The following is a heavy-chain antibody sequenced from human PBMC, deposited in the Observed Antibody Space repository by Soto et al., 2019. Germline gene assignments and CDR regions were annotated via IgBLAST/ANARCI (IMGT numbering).Heavy chain of an antibody. CDR2: VFHTGGT. CDR3: ARVLSSGSGCMYYFDC. D-gene: IGHD2-15*01. V-gene: IGHV4-4*02. J-gene: IGHJ4*02. CDR1: SDSIAGENW. Sequence: QVQLQESGPGLVKPSETLSLTCTVSSDSIAGENWWSWVRQPPGLGLEWIGEVFHTGGTNYNPSLKSRVTMEVDKSKNQFSLKLISATAADTAVYYCARVLSSGSGCMYYFDCWGQGTLVSVSS.